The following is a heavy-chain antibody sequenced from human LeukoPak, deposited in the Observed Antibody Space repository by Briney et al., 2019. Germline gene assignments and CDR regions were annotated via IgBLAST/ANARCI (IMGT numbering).Heavy chain of an antibody. Sequence: GGSLRLSCAASGFTFSSYSMNWVRQAPGKGLEWVSSISSSSSYIYYADSVKGRFTISRDNAKNSLYLQMNSLRAEDTAVYYCARARFDDRFGVDYWGQGTLVTVSS. CDR2: ISSSSSYI. J-gene: IGHJ4*02. CDR3: ARARFDDRFGVDY. CDR1: GFTFSSYS. D-gene: IGHD3-10*01. V-gene: IGHV3-21*01.